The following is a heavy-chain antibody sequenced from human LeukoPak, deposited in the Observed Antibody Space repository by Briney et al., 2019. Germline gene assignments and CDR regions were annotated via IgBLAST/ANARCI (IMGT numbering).Heavy chain of an antibody. J-gene: IGHJ4*02. CDR2: IYHSGST. Sequence: PSETLSLTCTVSGVSFNNGGYYWTWIRQHPGKGLEWIGYIYHSGSTYYNPPLKSRLAMSVDTSKNQFSLRLDSVTAADTAVYYCARDRAVGDEVLDYWGQGSLVTVSS. D-gene: IGHD2-2*01. CDR3: ARDRAVGDEVLDY. CDR1: GVSFNNGGYY. V-gene: IGHV4-31*03.